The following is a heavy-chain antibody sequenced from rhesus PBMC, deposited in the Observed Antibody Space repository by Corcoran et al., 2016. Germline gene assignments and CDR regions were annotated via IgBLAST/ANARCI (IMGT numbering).Heavy chain of an antibody. J-gene: IGHJ6*01. V-gene: IGHV3S42*01. Sequence: EVQLVESGGGLAKPGGSLRLSCAASGFTFSSYWMNWVRQTPGKGLEWISAINSGGGSTYYADSVKCRFTISRDNLNNTRSLQMNSLRAEDTAVYYCAKEYSSWSGDGLDSWGQGVVVTVSS. CDR2: INSGGGST. D-gene: IGHD6-13*01. CDR3: AKEYSSWSGDGLDS. CDR1: GFTFSSYW.